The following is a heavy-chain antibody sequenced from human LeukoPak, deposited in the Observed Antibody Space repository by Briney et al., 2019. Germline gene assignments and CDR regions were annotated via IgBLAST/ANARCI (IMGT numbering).Heavy chain of an antibody. D-gene: IGHD4-23*01. V-gene: IGHV1-2*02. CDR3: ARVRRGYGGNVYDY. CDR2: TNPNRGGT. Sequence: PSVKVSCKASAYTFTGYYMNWDRQAPGQGLEWMGGTNPNRGGTNYAQKFQGRVTMTRDTSISTAYMELSRLRSDDTAVYYCARVRRGYGGNVYDYWGRGTLVTVSS. CDR1: AYTFTGYY. J-gene: IGHJ4*02.